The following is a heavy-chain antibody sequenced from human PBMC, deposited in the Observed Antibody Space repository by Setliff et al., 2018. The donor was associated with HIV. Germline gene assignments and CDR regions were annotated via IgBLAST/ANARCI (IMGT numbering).Heavy chain of an antibody. CDR3: VGGSHGTSWTDY. V-gene: IGHV4-39*07. J-gene: IGHJ4*02. CDR2: IYFNGIT. D-gene: IGHD6-13*01. Sequence: SETLSLTCSVSGDSVSSRNYYWGWIRQSPGKGLEWIGSIYFNGITHDNPSLKSRLTMSVDTSRNQFSLDLTSVTAADTAVYFCVGGSHGTSWTDYWGQGTLVTVSS. CDR1: GDSVSSRNYY.